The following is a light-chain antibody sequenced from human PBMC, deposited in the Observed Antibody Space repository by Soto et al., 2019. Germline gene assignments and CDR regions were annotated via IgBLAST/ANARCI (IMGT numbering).Light chain of an antibody. J-gene: IGLJ1*01. CDR3: CSYAGSDTYV. V-gene: IGLV2-23*02. CDR1: SSDVGSYDL. Sequence: QSVLTQPASVPGSPGQSITISCTGTSSDVGSYDLVSWYQQHPGKAPKLVISDVTKRPSGVSNRFSGSKSGNTASLTISGLQAEDEADYYCCSYAGSDTYVFGTGTKVTVL. CDR2: DVT.